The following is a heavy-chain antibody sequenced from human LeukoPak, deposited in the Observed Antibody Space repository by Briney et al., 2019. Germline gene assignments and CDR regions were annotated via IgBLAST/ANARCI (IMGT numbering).Heavy chain of an antibody. CDR2: ISSTGSSI. J-gene: IGHJ4*02. CDR1: GFTFKAYS. D-gene: IGHD1-1*01. CDR3: AKDRVERLWSGSFDY. V-gene: IGHV3-21*01. Sequence: GGSLRLSCVGAGFTFKAYSMNWVRQAPGKGLEWVSSISSTGSSIYYADSVEGRFTISRDNANNSLYLQMSDLRAEDTAVHYCAKDRVERLWSGSFDYWGQGTLVAVSS.